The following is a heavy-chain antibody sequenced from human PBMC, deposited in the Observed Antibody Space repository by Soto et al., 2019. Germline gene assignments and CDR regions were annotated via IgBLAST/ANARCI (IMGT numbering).Heavy chain of an antibody. CDR3: TRDRSTNDY. Sequence: ASVKVSCKASGYASSSYGISWVRQAPGQGLEWMGWISAKKSNTDYAEKFQGRVTVTIDTSTNTAYMELRSLRSDDTAVYYCTRDRSTNDYRGKGTLVTVSS. CDR1: GYASSSYG. D-gene: IGHD1-1*01. V-gene: IGHV1-18*01. CDR2: ISAKKSNT. J-gene: IGHJ4*02.